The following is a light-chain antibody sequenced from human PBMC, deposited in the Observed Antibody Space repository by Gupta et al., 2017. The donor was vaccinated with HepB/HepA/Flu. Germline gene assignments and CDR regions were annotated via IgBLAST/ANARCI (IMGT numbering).Light chain of an antibody. CDR1: LSVSSNF. J-gene: IGKJ2*01. V-gene: IGKV3-20*01. CDR2: GAS. Sequence: ENVLTQSPDTLSLSLGERATLSCRASLSVSSNFLAWYQQKPGQAPRLLIFGASSRAAGIPDRFTGSGSGTDFTLTISRLEPEDFAVYCCQQYGSLPYTFGQGTKLEIK. CDR3: QQYGSLPYT.